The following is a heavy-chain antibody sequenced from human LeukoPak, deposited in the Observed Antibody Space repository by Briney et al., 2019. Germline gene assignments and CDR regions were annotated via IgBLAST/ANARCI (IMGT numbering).Heavy chain of an antibody. J-gene: IGHJ4*02. CDR3: ATEGFYF. D-gene: IGHD2/OR15-2a*01. CDR2: ISRSGDIT. V-gene: IGHV3-23*01. CDR1: GAAFSKYG. Sequence: GGSLRLSCAASGAAFSKYGMKWVRQAAGAGLEYISGISRSGDITHYADSVKGRFTISRDDVKNTLYLQMNSLRAEDTALYYCATEGFYFWGPGTQVTVSS.